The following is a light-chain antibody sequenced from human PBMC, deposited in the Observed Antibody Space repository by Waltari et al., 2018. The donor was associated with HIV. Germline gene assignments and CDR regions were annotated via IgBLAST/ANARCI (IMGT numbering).Light chain of an antibody. Sequence: QSVLTQPPSVSAAPGQRVPIPCSGSSSNIGYNYVSWYQQLPGTAPKLLLYDNNKRPSGIPDRFSGSKSGASATLGITGLQTGDEADYYCGTWDSSLSAGVFGGGTKLTVL. CDR3: GTWDSSLSAGV. J-gene: IGLJ2*01. V-gene: IGLV1-51*01. CDR1: SSNIGYNY. CDR2: DNN.